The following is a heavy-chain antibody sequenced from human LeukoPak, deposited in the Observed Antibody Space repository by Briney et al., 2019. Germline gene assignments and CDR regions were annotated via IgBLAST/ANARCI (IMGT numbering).Heavy chain of an antibody. CDR1: GGSISSSTYY. D-gene: IGHD3-22*01. J-gene: IGHJ4*02. CDR3: AREPRARNYDYDSSGYYDY. Sequence: SETLSLTCTVSGGSISSSTYYWGWIRQPPGKGLEWIGSIYYSGSTYYNPSLKSRVTISVDTSKNQFSLKLSSVTAADTAVYYCAREPRARNYDYDSSGYYDYWGQGTLVTVSS. CDR2: IYYSGST. V-gene: IGHV4-39*07.